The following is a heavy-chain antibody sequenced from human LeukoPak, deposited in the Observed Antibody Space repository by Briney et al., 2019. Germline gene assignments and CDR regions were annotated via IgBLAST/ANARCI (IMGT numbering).Heavy chain of an antibody. D-gene: IGHD3-10*01. CDR1: GYSISSGYY. CDR2: INHSGST. V-gene: IGHV4-38-2*02. CDR3: ARHPANLVVWFGKSPRPNNWFDP. J-gene: IGHJ5*02. Sequence: SETLSLTCTVSGYSISSGYYWGWIRRPPGKGLEWIGEINHSGSTNYNPSLKSRVTISVDTSKNQFSLKLSSVTAADTAVYYCARHPANLVVWFGKSPRPNNWFDPWGQGTLVTVSS.